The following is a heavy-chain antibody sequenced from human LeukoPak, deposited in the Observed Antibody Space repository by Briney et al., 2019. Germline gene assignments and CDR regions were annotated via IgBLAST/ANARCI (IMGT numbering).Heavy chain of an antibody. V-gene: IGHV4-39*07. J-gene: IGHJ4*02. CDR1: DDSISSTTYF. CDR2: IYYSGST. Sequence: SETLSLTCTVSDDSISSTTYFWGWIRQPPGKGLEWIGSIYYSGSTYLNPSLKSRVTISIDTSKNQFSLKLSSVTAADTAVYYCARANSGYDPVTPTYEYYFDYWGQGTLVTVSS. CDR3: ARANSGYDPVTPTYEYYFDY. D-gene: IGHD5-12*01.